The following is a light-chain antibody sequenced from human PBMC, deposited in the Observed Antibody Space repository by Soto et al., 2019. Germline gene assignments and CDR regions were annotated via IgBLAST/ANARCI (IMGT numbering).Light chain of an antibody. CDR3: LQHDNFPRT. CDR2: AAS. CDR1: QGISNY. J-gene: IGKJ1*01. V-gene: IGKV1-17*03. Sequence: DIQMTQSPSVMPASVGERVTITRRASQGISNYLVWFQQKPGKVPNRLIYAASSLESGVPSRFSGSGSGTEFTLTISSLQPEDVATCFCLQHDNFPRTFGQGTKVDIK.